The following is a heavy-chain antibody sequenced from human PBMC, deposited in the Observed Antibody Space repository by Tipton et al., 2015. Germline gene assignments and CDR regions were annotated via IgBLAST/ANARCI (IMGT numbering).Heavy chain of an antibody. J-gene: IGHJ4*02. V-gene: IGHV3-7*01. CDR3: ARDGQQPPGVDY. CDR1: GFTFSSYW. D-gene: IGHD6-13*01. Sequence: SLRLSCAASGFTFSSYWMSWVRQAPGKGLEWVANINQDGSEIYYVDSVKGRFAISRDNAKNSLYLQMNSLRAEDTAVYYCARDGQQPPGVDYWGQGTLVTVSS. CDR2: INQDGSEI.